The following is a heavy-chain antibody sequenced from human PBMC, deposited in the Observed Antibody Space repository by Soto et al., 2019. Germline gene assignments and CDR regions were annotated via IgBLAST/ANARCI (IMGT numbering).Heavy chain of an antibody. CDR2: IWYDGSNK. CDR3: ARDGVVVAATNGMDV. D-gene: IGHD2-15*01. V-gene: IGHV3-33*01. CDR1: GFTFSSYG. J-gene: IGHJ6*02. Sequence: QVQLVESGGGVVQPGRSLRLSCAASGFTFSSYGMHWVRQAPGKGLEWVAVIWYDGSNKYYADSVKGRFTISRDNSKNTLYLQMNSLRAEDTAVYYCARDGVVVAATNGMDVWGQGTTVTVSS.